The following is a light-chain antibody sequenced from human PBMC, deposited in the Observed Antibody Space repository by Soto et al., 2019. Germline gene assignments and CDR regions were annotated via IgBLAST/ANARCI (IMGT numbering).Light chain of an antibody. CDR1: SSDVGGYNY. J-gene: IGLJ1*01. Sequence: QSALTQPASVSGSPGQSITISCTGTSSDVGGYNYVSWYQQHQGKAPKLMIYDVSNRPSGVSNRFSGSKSGNTASLTISGLQAEDEADYYCSSYTSSITLYVFGTGTKLTVL. V-gene: IGLV2-14*01. CDR3: SSYTSSITLYV. CDR2: DVS.